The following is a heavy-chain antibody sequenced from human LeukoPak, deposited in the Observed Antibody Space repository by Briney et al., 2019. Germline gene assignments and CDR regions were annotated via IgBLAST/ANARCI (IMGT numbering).Heavy chain of an antibody. CDR3: ARARYSSSWYPFDP. CDR2: IYYSGST. V-gene: IGHV4-59*01. D-gene: IGHD6-13*01. J-gene: IGHJ5*02. CDR1: GGSISSYY. Sequence: PSETLSLTCTVSGGSISSYYWSWIRQPPGKGLEWIGYIYYSGSTNYNPSLKSRVTISVDTSKNQFSLKLSSVTAADTAVYYCARARYSSSWYPFDPWGQGTLVTVSS.